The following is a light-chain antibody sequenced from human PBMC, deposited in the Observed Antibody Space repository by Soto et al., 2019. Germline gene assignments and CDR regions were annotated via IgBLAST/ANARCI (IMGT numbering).Light chain of an antibody. Sequence: EIVLTQSPATLSLSPGDRATLSCRACQTVSSYLAWYQQKPGQAPRLLIYDASSRATGIPARFSGSGSGTDFTLTITSLEPEDFAVYYCQQRSDWPSTFGGGTKVEIK. J-gene: IGKJ4*01. V-gene: IGKV3-11*01. CDR1: QTVSSY. CDR2: DAS. CDR3: QQRSDWPST.